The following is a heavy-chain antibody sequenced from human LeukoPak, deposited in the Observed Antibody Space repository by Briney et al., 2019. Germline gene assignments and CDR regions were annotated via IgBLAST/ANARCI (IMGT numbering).Heavy chain of an antibody. D-gene: IGHD6-13*01. CDR1: GFTFSSYG. J-gene: IGHJ4*02. Sequence: GGSLRLSCAASGFTFSSYGMHWVRQAPGKGLEWVAFIRYDGSNKYYADSVKGRFTISRDNSKNTLYLQMNSLRAEDTAVYYCAKDPYSSSWKTFDYWGQGTLVTVSS. CDR3: AKDPYSSSWKTFDY. V-gene: IGHV3-30*02. CDR2: IRYDGSNK.